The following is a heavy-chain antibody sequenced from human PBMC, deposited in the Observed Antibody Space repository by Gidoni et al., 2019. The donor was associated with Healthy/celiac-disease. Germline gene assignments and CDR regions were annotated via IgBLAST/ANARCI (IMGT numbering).Heavy chain of an antibody. V-gene: IGHV3-30-3*01. CDR2: TSYDGSNK. CDR1: GFTFRSFA. J-gene: IGHJ4*02. CDR3: ARALTVAGTGFDY. Sequence: QVQLVASGGGVVQPGRSLRLSCAASGFTFRSFALHWVRQAPGKGLEWLAVTSYDGSNKYYADSVKGRFTISRDNSKNTLYLQMNSLRAEDTAVYYCARALTVAGTGFDYWGQGTLVTVSS. D-gene: IGHD6-19*01.